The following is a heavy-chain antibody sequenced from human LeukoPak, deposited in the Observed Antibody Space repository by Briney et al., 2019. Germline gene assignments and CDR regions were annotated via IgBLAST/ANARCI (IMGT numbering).Heavy chain of an antibody. V-gene: IGHV3-53*01. CDR1: GFTVSSSY. D-gene: IGHD4-17*01. J-gene: IGHJ4*02. CDR3: ARAPFYGDFFFDY. CDR2: IYSGGST. Sequence: PGGSLRLSCAASGFTVSSSYMSWVRQAPGKGLEWVSVIYSGGSTYYADSVKGRFTISRDNSKNTLYLQMNSLRAEDTAVYYCARAPFYGDFFFDYWGQGTLVTVSS.